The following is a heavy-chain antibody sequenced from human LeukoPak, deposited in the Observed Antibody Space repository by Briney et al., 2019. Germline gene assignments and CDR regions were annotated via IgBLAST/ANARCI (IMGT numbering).Heavy chain of an antibody. J-gene: IGHJ4*02. CDR3: ARRMGDMADRYNAFDF. D-gene: IGHD3-10*01. CDR1: GYTFTGYH. CDR2: INCLSGDI. Sequence: ASVKVSCKASGYTFTGYHIHWVRQAPGQGLEWMGWINCLSGDIHYAQKFQGRVTLTRDSSISTAHMDLSGLSFDDTAVYYCARRMGDMADRYNAFDFWGQGALVTVSS. V-gene: IGHV1-2*02.